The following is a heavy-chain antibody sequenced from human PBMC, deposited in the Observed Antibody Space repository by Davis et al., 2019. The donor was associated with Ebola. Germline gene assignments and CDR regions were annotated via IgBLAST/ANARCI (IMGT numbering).Heavy chain of an antibody. CDR2: NNPTGGST. Sequence: AASVKVSCKASGYTFTDYYIHWVRQAPGQGLEWMGINNPTGGSTSYAQRFQGRITLSWDTSTSTIYMDLSNLSSDDTAVYYCARVWSGLSGWFDPWGQGTRVTVSS. CDR3: ARVWSGLSGWFDP. CDR1: GYTFTDYY. J-gene: IGHJ5*02. D-gene: IGHD3-3*01. V-gene: IGHV1-46*01.